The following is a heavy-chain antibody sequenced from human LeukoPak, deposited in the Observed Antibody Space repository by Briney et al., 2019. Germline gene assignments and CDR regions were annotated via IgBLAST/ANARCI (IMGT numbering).Heavy chain of an antibody. CDR1: GFTFSSYA. CDR3: AREREPYGDYGNFFDY. J-gene: IGHJ4*02. CDR2: ISYDGSNK. V-gene: IGHV3-30-3*01. Sequence: PGGSLRLSCAASGFTFSSYAMHWVRQAPGKGLEWVAVISYDGSNKYYADSVKGRFTISRDNSKNTLYLKMNSLRAEDTAVYYCAREREPYGDYGNFFDYWGQGTLVTVSS. D-gene: IGHD4-17*01.